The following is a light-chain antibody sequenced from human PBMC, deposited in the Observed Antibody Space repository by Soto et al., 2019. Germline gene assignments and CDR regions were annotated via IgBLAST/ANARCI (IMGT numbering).Light chain of an antibody. V-gene: IGKV3-15*01. Sequence: EIVMTQSPATLSVSPGERATLSCGASQSVRSNVAWYQQKPGQPPRLLIYDASTRATGIPSRFSGSGSGTEFTLTISSLKSEDFAVYYCQQYDNWPRTFGQGTKVDIK. CDR1: QSVRSN. J-gene: IGKJ1*01. CDR2: DAS. CDR3: QQYDNWPRT.